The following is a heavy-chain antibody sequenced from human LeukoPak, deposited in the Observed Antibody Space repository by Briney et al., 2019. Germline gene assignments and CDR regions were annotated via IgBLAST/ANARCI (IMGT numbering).Heavy chain of an antibody. CDR3: AKRGVVIRVILVGFHREAYYFDS. Sequence: GGSLRLSCAVSGITVSNYGMAWVRQAPGKGLEWVAGIRDSGGRTNYADSVKGRFTISRDNPKNTLYLQMSSLRAEDTAVYFCAKRGVVIRVILVGFHREAYYFDSWGQGALVTVSS. D-gene: IGHD3-22*01. V-gene: IGHV3-23*01. CDR1: GITVSNYG. J-gene: IGHJ4*02. CDR2: IRDSGGRT.